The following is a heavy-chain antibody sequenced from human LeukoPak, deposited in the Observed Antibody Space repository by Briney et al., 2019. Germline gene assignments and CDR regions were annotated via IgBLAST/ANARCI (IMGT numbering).Heavy chain of an antibody. Sequence: SETLSLTCAVSGYSISSGYYWGWIRQPPGKGLEWIGSIYHSGSTYYNPSLKSRVTISVDTSKNQFSLKLSSVTAADTAVYYCARRQITIFGVAAYYFDYWGQGTLVTVPS. D-gene: IGHD3-3*01. J-gene: IGHJ4*02. V-gene: IGHV4-38-2*01. CDR2: IYHSGST. CDR3: ARRQITIFGVAAYYFDY. CDR1: GYSISSGYY.